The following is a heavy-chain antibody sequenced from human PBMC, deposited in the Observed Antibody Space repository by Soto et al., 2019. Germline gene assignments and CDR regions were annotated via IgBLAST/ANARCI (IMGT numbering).Heavy chain of an antibody. CDR1: GDSMSGGDYY. V-gene: IGHV4-39*01. CDR2: IYYSGST. J-gene: IGHJ6*02. Sequence: QLQLQESGPGLVKPSETLSLTCAVSGDSMSGGDYYWAWIRQPPGKGLEWIGTIYYSGSTSYNPSLKSRVTISVDTSKNQFSLKLNSVTAADTAVYYCARRLYYYYYGMDVWGQGTTVTVSS. CDR3: ARRLYYYYYGMDV.